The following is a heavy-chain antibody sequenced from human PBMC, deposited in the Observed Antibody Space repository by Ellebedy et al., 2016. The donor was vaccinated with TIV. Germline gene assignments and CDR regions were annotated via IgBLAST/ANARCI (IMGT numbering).Heavy chain of an antibody. V-gene: IGHV3-23*01. CDR1: GFTFGTSV. D-gene: IGHD6-19*01. CDR2: ISSLADTT. J-gene: IGHJ3*02. Sequence: GESLKISCAASGFTFGTSVMHWVRQAPGKGLDWVSAISSLADTTHYADSVKGRFTISRDNSKNTLDLQMNSLRADDTAIYYCAREGYGSGHCGAFDIWGQGTVVTVSS. CDR3: AREGYGSGHCGAFDI.